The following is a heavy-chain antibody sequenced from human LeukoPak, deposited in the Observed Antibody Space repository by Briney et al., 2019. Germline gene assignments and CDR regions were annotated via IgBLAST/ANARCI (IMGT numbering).Heavy chain of an antibody. Sequence: GASVTVSCKASGYTFTSYGITWVRQAPGQGLEWMGWISVNNGNTNYAQKLQGRVTMTTDTSTSIAYMELRSLRSEDTAVYYCAREKQQLVRGYYGMDVWGQGTTVTVSS. CDR1: GYTFTSYG. D-gene: IGHD6-13*01. CDR2: ISVNNGNT. CDR3: AREKQQLVRGYYGMDV. J-gene: IGHJ6*02. V-gene: IGHV1-18*01.